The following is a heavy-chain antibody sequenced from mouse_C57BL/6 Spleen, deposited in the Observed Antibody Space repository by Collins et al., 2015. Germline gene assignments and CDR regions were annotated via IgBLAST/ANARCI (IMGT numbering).Heavy chain of an antibody. D-gene: IGHD2-1*01. V-gene: IGHV1-64*01. J-gene: IGHJ4*01. CDR1: GYTFTSYW. CDR3: AREGNYYAMDY. Sequence: QVQLQQPGAELVKPGASVKLSCKASGYTFTSYWMHWVKQRPGQGLEWIGMIHPNSGSTNYNEKFESKATLTVDKSSSTAYMQLSSLTSEDSAVYYCAREGNYYAMDYWGQGTSVTVSS. CDR2: IHPNSGST.